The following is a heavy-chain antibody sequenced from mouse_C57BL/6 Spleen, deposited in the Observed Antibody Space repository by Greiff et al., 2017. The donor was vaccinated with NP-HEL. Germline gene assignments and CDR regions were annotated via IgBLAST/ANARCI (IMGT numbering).Heavy chain of an antibody. Sequence: QVQLQQPGAELVKPGASVKLSCKASGYTFTSYWMHWVKQRPGQGLEWIGMIHPNSGSTNYNEKFKSKATLTVDKSSSTAYMQLSSLTSEDSAGSYCARGAGYYCICVAYWGQGTLVTVSA. D-gene: IGHD2-3*01. CDR3: ARGAGYYCICVAY. V-gene: IGHV1-64*01. CDR2: IHPNSGST. J-gene: IGHJ3*01. CDR1: GYTFTSYW.